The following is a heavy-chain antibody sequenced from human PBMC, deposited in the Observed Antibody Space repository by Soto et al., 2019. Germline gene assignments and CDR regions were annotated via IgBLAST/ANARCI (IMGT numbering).Heavy chain of an antibody. Sequence: GESLKISCKGSGYSFTSYWISWVRQMPGKGLEWMGRIDPSDSYTNYSPSFQGHVTISADKSTSTAYLQWSSLKASDTAMYYCARHPYNWNYAYYYYGMDVWGQGTTVTVSS. CDR2: IDPSDSYT. J-gene: IGHJ6*02. D-gene: IGHD1-7*01. CDR3: ARHPYNWNYAYYYYGMDV. V-gene: IGHV5-10-1*01. CDR1: GYSFTSYW.